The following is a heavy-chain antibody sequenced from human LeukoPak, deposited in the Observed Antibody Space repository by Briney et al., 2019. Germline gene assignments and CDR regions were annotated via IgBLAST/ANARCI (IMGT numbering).Heavy chain of an antibody. V-gene: IGHV3-30*18. Sequence: AGGSLRLPCVASGFTFSTYGMHWVRQVPGKGLEWAAVISHDGSEKYYADPVKGRFTISRDNSKNTLFLQMNSLRAEDTAVYYCAKGVFGSRSTSFADYWGQGTLVTVSS. J-gene: IGHJ4*02. CDR3: AKGVFGSRSTSFADY. CDR1: GFTFSTYG. CDR2: ISHDGSEK. D-gene: IGHD3-10*01.